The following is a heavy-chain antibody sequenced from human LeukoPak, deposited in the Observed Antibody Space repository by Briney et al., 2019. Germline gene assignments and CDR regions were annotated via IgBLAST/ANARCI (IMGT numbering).Heavy chain of an antibody. J-gene: IGHJ4*02. CDR2: ISPDGSAR. D-gene: IGHD3-16*01. Sequence: GFLRLSCSASGFDFATYWINWVRQAPGKGLEWVANISPDGSARYVDAVRGRFTTSRDNAKNSLSMEMNSLRAEDTAVYYCAGWGGGVNHWGQGTLVTVSS. CDR3: AGWGGGVNH. CDR1: GFDFATYW. V-gene: IGHV3-7*01.